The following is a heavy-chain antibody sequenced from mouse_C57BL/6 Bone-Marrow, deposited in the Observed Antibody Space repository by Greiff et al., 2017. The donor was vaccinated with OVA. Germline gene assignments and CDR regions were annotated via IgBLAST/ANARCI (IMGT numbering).Heavy chain of an antibody. CDR2: ISYDGSN. CDR3: ARGLLRTRYFDV. J-gene: IGHJ1*03. Sequence: EVKLVESGPGLVKPSQSLSLTCSVTGYSITSGYYWNWIRQFPGNKLEWMGYISYDGSNNYNPSLKNRISITRDTSKNQFFLKLNSVTTEDTATYYCARGLLRTRYFDVWGTGTTVTVSS. CDR1: GYSITSGYY. V-gene: IGHV3-6*01. D-gene: IGHD1-1*01.